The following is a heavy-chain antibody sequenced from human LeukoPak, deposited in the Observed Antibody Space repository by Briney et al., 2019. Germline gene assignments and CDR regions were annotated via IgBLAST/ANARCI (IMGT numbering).Heavy chain of an antibody. CDR2: IYDSGST. Sequence: SETLSLTCTVSGGSISRYYWSWIRQPPGKGLEWIGYIYDSGSTNYNPSLKSRVTISLDTSKNQFSLKLTSVTAADTAVYYCARDCSSTSCYLPDVWGKGTTVTVSS. D-gene: IGHD2-2*01. CDR1: GGSISRYY. J-gene: IGHJ6*04. V-gene: IGHV4-59*01. CDR3: ARDCSSTSCYLPDV.